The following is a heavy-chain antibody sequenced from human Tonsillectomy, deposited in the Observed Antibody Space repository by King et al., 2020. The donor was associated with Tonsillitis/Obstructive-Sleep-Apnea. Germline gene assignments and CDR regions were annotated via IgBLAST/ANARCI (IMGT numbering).Heavy chain of an antibody. D-gene: IGHD5-12*01. CDR1: GGAISNFH. CDR2: VYDGGST. CDR3: ARDSGAGRGYPFDY. J-gene: IGHJ4*02. V-gene: IGHV4-59*01. Sequence: VQLQESGPGLVKASETLSLTCTVSGGAISNFHWSWIRQPPGKGLEWIGYVYDGGSTRYNPSLKSRATISVDTSKNHFSLKLNSVTAADTAVYYCARDSGAGRGYPFDYWGQGTLVTVSS.